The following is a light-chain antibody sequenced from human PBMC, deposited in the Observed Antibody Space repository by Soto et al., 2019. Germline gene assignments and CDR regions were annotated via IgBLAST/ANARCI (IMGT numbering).Light chain of an antibody. CDR1: QSVNSN. J-gene: IGKJ1*01. Sequence: EIVMSLSLATLSVYPGERATLSCRASQSVNSNLAWYQQKPGQAPRLLIYAASTRATGIPARFSGSGSGTEFTLTISSLQPEDFATYYCQQYNSYSWTFGQRSMADVK. CDR3: QQYNSYSWT. CDR2: AAS. V-gene: IGKV3-15*01.